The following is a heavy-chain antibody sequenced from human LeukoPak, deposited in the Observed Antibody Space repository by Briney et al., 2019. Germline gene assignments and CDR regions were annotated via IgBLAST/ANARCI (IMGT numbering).Heavy chain of an antibody. J-gene: IGHJ4*02. Sequence: SVKVSCKASGGTFSSYALSWVRQAPGQGLEWMGRIIPILGRANYAQKFQGRVTITADKSTSTAYMELSSLRSEDTAEYYCARSRHVYYDSSGSIDYWGQGTLVTVSS. CDR2: IIPILGRA. CDR1: GGTFSSYA. V-gene: IGHV1-69*04. CDR3: ARSRHVYYDSSGSIDY. D-gene: IGHD3-22*01.